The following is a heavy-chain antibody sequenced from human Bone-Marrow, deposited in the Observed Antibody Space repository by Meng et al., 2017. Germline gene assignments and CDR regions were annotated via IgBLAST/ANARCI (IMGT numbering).Heavy chain of an antibody. CDR2: IYSGGST. CDR3: ASGSGVFDD. V-gene: IGHV3-53*04. Sequence: GESLKISCAASGFTVSSNYMSWVRQAPGKGLEWVSVIYSGGSTYYADSVKGRFTISRHNSKNTLYLHMNSLRAEDTAVYYCASGSGVFDDWGQGTPVTVSS. J-gene: IGHJ4*02. D-gene: IGHD1-26*01. CDR1: GFTVSSNY.